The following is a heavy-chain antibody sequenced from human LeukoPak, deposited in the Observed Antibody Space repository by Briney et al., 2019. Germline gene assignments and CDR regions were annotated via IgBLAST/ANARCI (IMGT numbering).Heavy chain of an antibody. CDR2: ISGSSSTI. J-gene: IGHJ4*02. V-gene: IGHV3-48*01. Sequence: GGSLRLSCAASGFTFSSYSMNWVRQAPGKGLEWVSYISGSSSTIYYADSVKGRFTISRDNAKNSLYLQMNSLRAEDTAVYYCARGGGLADYWGQGTLVTVSS. CDR3: ARGGGLADY. CDR1: GFTFSSYS. D-gene: IGHD1-26*01.